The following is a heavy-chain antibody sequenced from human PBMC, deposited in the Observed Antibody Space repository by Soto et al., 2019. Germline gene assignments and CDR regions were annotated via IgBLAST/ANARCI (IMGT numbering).Heavy chain of an antibody. CDR3: ARARYNWNDRRFTHFDY. D-gene: IGHD1-1*01. V-gene: IGHV4-34*01. Sequence: SETLSLTCAVYGGSFSGYYWSWIRQPPGKGLEWIGEINHSGSTNYNPSLKSRVTISVDTSKNQFSLKLSSVTAADTAVYYCARARYNWNDRRFTHFDYWGQGTLVTVSS. CDR1: GGSFSGYY. CDR2: INHSGST. J-gene: IGHJ4*02.